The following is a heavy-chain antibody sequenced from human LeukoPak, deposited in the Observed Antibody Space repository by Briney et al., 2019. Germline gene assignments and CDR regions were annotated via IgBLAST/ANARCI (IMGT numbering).Heavy chain of an antibody. Sequence: PGGSLRLSCAASGFTFINYVMNWVRQAPGKGLEWIAYITSSGATTYYAVSVQGRFTISRDNAKDSLSLQMNSLRAEDTAIYYCARDWSGYGMDVWGQGTTITVSS. CDR2: ITSSGATT. CDR3: ARDWSGYGMDV. V-gene: IGHV3-48*03. D-gene: IGHD3-3*01. CDR1: GFTFINYV. J-gene: IGHJ6*02.